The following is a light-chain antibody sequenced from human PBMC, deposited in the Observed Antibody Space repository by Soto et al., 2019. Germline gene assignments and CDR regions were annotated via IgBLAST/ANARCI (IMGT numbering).Light chain of an antibody. V-gene: IGKV1-39*01. CDR3: QHGYVAPVT. CDR1: QDINVY. J-gene: IGKJ5*01. CDR2: SAS. Sequence: IQMTQSPSSVSASVGDTVTITCRASQDINVYLNWYQQKPGEVPKLLIYSASSLHSGVPSRFTGSGSETDFTLTIRSLQPEDFATYYCQHGYVAPVTFGQGTRLEIK.